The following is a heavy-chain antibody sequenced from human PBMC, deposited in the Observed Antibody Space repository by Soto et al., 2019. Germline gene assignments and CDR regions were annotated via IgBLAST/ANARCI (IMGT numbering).Heavy chain of an antibody. CDR3: ARGPTGYSYGAYFDY. CDR1: GGSISSSNW. V-gene: IGHV4-4*02. Sequence: QVQLQESGPGLVKPSGTLSLTCAVSGGSISSSNWWSWVRQPPGKGLEWIGEIYHSGSTNYNPSLKSRVTISVDKSKNPFSLKLSSVAAAATAVYYCARGPTGYSYGAYFDYWGQGTLVTVSS. CDR2: IYHSGST. D-gene: IGHD5-18*01. J-gene: IGHJ4*02.